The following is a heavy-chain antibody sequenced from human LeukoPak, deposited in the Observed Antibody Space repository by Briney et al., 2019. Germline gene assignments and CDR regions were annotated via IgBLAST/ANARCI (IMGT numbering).Heavy chain of an antibody. CDR2: IYTSGST. J-gene: IGHJ6*02. Sequence: SETLSLTCTVSGGSISSYYWSWIRQPAGKGLEWIGRIYTSGSTNYNPSLTGRVTMSVDTSKNQFSLKLSSVTAADTAVYYCARDLGYCSGGSCYYYYYGMDVWGQETTVTVSS. CDR3: ARDLGYCSGGSCYYYYYGMDV. CDR1: GGSISSYY. D-gene: IGHD2-15*01. V-gene: IGHV4-4*07.